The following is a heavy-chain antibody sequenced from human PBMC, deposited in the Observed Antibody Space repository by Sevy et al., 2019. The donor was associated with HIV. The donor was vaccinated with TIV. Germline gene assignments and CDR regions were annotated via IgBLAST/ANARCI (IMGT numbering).Heavy chain of an antibody. J-gene: IGHJ6*02. V-gene: IGHV4-39*01. Sequence: SKTLSLTCTISGDTIVSSGHYWGWIRQTPGKGLEWIGSVYYNGHTYYNPSLKSRLTISIDTSKNQFSLNLNSVTAADTGIYFCAREAGGYDYDYGMDVWGQGTTVTVSS. CDR1: GDTIVSSGHY. CDR2: VYYNGHT. D-gene: IGHD6-13*01. CDR3: AREAGGYDYDYGMDV.